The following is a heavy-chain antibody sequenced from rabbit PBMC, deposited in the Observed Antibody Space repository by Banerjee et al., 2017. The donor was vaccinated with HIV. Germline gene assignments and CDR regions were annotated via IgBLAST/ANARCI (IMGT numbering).Heavy chain of an antibody. J-gene: IGHJ4*01. CDR1: GFDFSSYY. CDR2: IDPVFGST. CDR3: ARHPYTYGYAGYAPYYFNL. D-gene: IGHD6-1*01. V-gene: IGHV1S7*01. Sequence: QLKESGGGLVQPGGSLKLSCKASGFDFSSYYMSWVRQAPGKGLEWIGYIDPVFGSTYYASWVNGRFTISSHNAQNTLYLQLNSLTAADTATYFCARHPYTYGYAGYAPYYFNLWGPGTLVTVS.